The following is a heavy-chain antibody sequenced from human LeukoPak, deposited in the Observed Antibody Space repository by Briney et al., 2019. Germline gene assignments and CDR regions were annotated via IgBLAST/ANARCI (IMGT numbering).Heavy chain of an antibody. CDR1: GGSISSGDYS. V-gene: IGHV4-30-2*01. D-gene: IGHD2-15*01. Sequence: PSQTLSLTCAVSGGSISSGDYSWSWIRQPPGKGLEWIGYIYHSGSTYYNPSLKSRVTISVDRSKNQFSLKLSSVTAADTAVYYCARGYCSGGSCYPQFDPWGQGTLVTASS. CDR3: ARGYCSGGSCYPQFDP. J-gene: IGHJ5*02. CDR2: IYHSGST.